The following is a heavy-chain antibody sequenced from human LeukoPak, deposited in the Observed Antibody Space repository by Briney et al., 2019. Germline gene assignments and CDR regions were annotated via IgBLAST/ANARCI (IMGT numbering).Heavy chain of an antibody. CDR1: GGSISSGSYY. J-gene: IGHJ4*02. Sequence: TSETLSLTCTVSGGSISSGSYYWSWIRQPPGKGLEWIGYIYYSGSTNYNPSLKSRVTISVDTSKNQFSLKLSSVTAADTAVYYCARGPSRFPFDYWGQGTLVTVSS. CDR3: ARGPSRFPFDY. V-gene: IGHV4-61*01. CDR2: IYYSGST. D-gene: IGHD3-3*01.